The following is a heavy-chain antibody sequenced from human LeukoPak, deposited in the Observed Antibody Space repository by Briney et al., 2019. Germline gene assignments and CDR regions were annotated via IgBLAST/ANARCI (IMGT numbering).Heavy chain of an antibody. CDR1: GYKFTDDD. Sequence: AASVKVSYKATGYKFTDDDMHWVRQAAGQGLEFMGWINPDSGFTNYAQKFKGRVTMTRDTSISTAYLEVRSLTSDDTAVYYCAPTAEAYTSWWKVWGQGTLVTVSS. D-gene: IGHD3-16*01. J-gene: IGHJ4*02. CDR3: APTAEAYTSWWKV. V-gene: IGHV1-2*02. CDR2: INPDSGFT.